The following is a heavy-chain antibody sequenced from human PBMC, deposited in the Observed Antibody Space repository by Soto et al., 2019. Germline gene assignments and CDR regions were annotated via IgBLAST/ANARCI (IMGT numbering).Heavy chain of an antibody. V-gene: IGHV4-34*01. Sequence: QVPLQQWGAGLLKPSETLSLTCAVYGGPFSGYYWSWIRQPPGKGLEWIGDINHSGRTSYNPSLKSRVTISIDTAKNQVSLKVRSVNAADTAVYFCAGERGASYYFDHWGQGTLVTVSS. J-gene: IGHJ4*02. D-gene: IGHD1-26*01. CDR2: INHSGRT. CDR1: GGPFSGYY. CDR3: AGERGASYYFDH.